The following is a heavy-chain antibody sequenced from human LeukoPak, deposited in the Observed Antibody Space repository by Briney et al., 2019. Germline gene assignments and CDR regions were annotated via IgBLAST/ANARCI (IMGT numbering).Heavy chain of an antibody. Sequence: SGGSLRLSCAASGFTFSSYAMSWVRQAPGEGLEWVSAINHSGGSTYYADSVKGRFTIFRDNSKNTLYLQINSLRAEDTAVYYCAKVGRDYGDFFYFDSWGLGTLVTVSS. V-gene: IGHV3-23*01. CDR1: GFTFSSYA. CDR2: INHSGGST. J-gene: IGHJ4*02. CDR3: AKVGRDYGDFFYFDS. D-gene: IGHD4-17*01.